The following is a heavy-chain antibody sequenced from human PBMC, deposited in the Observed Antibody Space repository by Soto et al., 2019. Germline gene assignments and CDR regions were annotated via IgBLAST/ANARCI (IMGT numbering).Heavy chain of an antibody. J-gene: IGHJ6*02. CDR2: ISGSGGST. CDR1: GFTFSSYA. D-gene: IGHD5-12*01. CDR3: AKGDSHVEGLRPRYYYYYYGMDV. V-gene: IGHV3-23*01. Sequence: HPGGSLRLSCAASGFTFSSYAMSGVRQAPGKGLEWVSAISGSGGSTYYADSVKGRFTISRDNSKNTLYLQMNSLRAEDTAVYYCAKGDSHVEGLRPRYYYYYYGMDVWGQGTTVTVS.